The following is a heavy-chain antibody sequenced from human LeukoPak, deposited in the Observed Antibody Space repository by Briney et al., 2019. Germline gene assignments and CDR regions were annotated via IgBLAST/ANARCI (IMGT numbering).Heavy chain of an antibody. J-gene: IGHJ3*02. D-gene: IGHD2-15*01. CDR2: ISGTGNYI. Sequence: WGSLRLSCAGSGFTLSSYSMNWVRQAPGKGLEWVSSISGTGNYIYCVDSVKRRFTISRDNAKNSLYLQMNSLRAEDTGVYYCARDRSGGPDAFDIWGQGTMVTVSS. V-gene: IGHV3-21*01. CDR1: GFTLSSYS. CDR3: ARDRSGGPDAFDI.